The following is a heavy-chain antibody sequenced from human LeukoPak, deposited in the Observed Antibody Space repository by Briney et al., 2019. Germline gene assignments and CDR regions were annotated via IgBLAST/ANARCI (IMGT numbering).Heavy chain of an antibody. CDR3: ARGPRGYSYGELDY. J-gene: IGHJ4*02. D-gene: IGHD5-18*01. V-gene: IGHV1-18*01. CDR1: GYTFTSYG. Sequence: ASVKVSCKASGYTFTSYGISWVRQAPGQGLEWMGWISAYNGITNYAQKLQGRVTMTTDTSTSTAYMELRSLRSDDTAVYYCARGPRGYSYGELDYWGQGTLVTVSS. CDR2: ISAYNGIT.